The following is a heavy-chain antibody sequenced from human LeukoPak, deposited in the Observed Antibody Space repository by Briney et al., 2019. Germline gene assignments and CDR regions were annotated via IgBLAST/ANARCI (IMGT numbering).Heavy chain of an antibody. D-gene: IGHD1-26*01. CDR1: GFTFSSYA. CDR2: ISGSGGST. Sequence: SGGSLRLSCAASGFTFSSYAMSWVRQAPGEGLEWVSAISGSGGSTYYAASVKGRFTISRDNSKNTLYLQMNSLRAEDTAVYYCAPSLSGSYYVVGAFDIWGQGTMVTVSS. J-gene: IGHJ3*02. CDR3: APSLSGSYYVVGAFDI. V-gene: IGHV3-23*01.